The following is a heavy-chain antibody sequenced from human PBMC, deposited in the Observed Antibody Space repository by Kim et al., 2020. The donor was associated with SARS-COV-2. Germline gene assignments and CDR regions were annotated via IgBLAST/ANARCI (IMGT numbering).Heavy chain of an antibody. Sequence: SETLSLTCSVSGDSSSSYNYYWGWIRQPPGKGLEWIGSIFCSGTTYYNPSLKSRVTISVDTSKNQFSLKLSSVTAADTAVYYCARPGVANTYSHYVDVWGPGTTVTVSS. J-gene: IGHJ6*03. CDR3: ARPGVANTYSHYVDV. V-gene: IGHV4-39*01. D-gene: IGHD3-3*01. CDR2: IFCSGTT. CDR1: GDSSSSYNYY.